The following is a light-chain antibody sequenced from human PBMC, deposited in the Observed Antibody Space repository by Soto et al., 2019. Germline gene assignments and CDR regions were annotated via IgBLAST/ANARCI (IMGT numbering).Light chain of an antibody. J-gene: IGLJ3*02. CDR1: SSNIGSNT. Sequence: QTVVTQPPSASGTPGQRVTISCSGSSSNIGSNTVHWYQQLPGTAPKLLIYLNNQRPSGVPDRFSGSKSGTSASLAISGLQSEDEADYHCAAWDDSLNGPVFGGGTKLTVL. CDR2: LNN. V-gene: IGLV1-44*01. CDR3: AAWDDSLNGPV.